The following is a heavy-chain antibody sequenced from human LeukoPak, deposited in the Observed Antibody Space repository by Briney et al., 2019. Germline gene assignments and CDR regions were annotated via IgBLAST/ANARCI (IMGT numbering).Heavy chain of an antibody. Sequence: GGSLRLSCAASGFTISSSYMSWVRQVPGKGLEWVSCIYGADTIYYADFVKDRFTISRDSNRNILYLQMNSLRADDTAAYYCARGARGAYFDYWGQGTLVTGSS. D-gene: IGHD4/OR15-4a*01. CDR2: IYGADTI. J-gene: IGHJ4*02. CDR3: ARGARGAYFDY. V-gene: IGHV3-66*01. CDR1: GFTISSSY.